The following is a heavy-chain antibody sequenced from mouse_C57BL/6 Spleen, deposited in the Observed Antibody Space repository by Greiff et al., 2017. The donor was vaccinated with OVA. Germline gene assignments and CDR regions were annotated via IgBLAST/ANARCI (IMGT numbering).Heavy chain of an antibody. CDR1: GYTFTSYW. D-gene: IGHD1-2*01. J-gene: IGHJ4*01. Sequence: QVQLKQPGAELVKPGASVKLSCKASGYTFTSYWMQWVKQRPGQGLEWIGEIDPSDSYTNYNQKFKGKATLTVDTSSSPAYMQLSSLTSEDSAVYYCARGTTAYYYAMDYWGQGTSVTVSS. V-gene: IGHV1-50*01. CDR2: IDPSDSYT. CDR3: ARGTTAYYYAMDY.